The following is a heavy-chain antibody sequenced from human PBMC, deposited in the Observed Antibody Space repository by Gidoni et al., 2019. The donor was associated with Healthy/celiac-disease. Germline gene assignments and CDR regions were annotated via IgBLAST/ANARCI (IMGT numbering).Heavy chain of an antibody. V-gene: IGHV3-21*01. J-gene: IGHJ6*02. CDR3: ARDTKKRALLEWSMSYGMDV. CDR2: ISSSSSYI. D-gene: IGHD3-3*01. CDR1: GFTFSSYR. Sequence: EVQLVESGGGLVKPGGSLRLSCAASGFTFSSYRMTWVRQAPGKGLEWVSSISSSSSYIYYADSVKGRFTISRDNAKNSLYLQMNSLRAEDTAVYYCARDTKKRALLEWSMSYGMDVWGQGTTVTVSS.